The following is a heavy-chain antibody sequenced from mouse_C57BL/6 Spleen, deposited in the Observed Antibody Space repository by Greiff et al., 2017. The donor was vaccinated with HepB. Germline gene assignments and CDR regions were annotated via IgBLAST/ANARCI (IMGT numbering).Heavy chain of an antibody. V-gene: IGHV5-17*01. Sequence: EVKLVESGGGLVKPGGSLKLSCAASGFTFSDYGMHWVRQAPEKGLEWVAYISSGSSTIYYADTVKGRFTISRDNAKNTLFLQMTSLRSEDTAMYYCARNDYDGDYAMDYWGQGTSVTVSS. D-gene: IGHD2-4*01. J-gene: IGHJ4*01. CDR2: ISSGSSTI. CDR3: ARNDYDGDYAMDY. CDR1: GFTFSDYG.